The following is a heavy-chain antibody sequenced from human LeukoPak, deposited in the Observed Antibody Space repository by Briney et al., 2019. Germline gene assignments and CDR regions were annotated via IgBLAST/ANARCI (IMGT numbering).Heavy chain of an antibody. CDR1: GFTFSRYW. CDR3: ARDDAAGMDY. V-gene: IGHV3-74*01. CDR2: INSDGSGI. D-gene: IGHD6-19*01. Sequence: GGSLRLSCAASGFTFSRYWMHWVRQAPGKGLVWVSRINSDGSGIGYADSVKGRFTISRDNAKNTLYLQMNSLRAEDTAMYYCARDDAAGMDYWGQGTLVTVSS. J-gene: IGHJ4*02.